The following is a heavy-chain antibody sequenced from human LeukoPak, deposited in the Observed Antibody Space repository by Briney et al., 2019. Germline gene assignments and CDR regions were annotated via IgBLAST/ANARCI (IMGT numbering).Heavy chain of an antibody. J-gene: IGHJ6*03. V-gene: IGHV3-43*02. Sequence: PGGSLRLSCAASGFTFDDYAMHWVRHAPGKGLEWVSLISGDGGSTYYADSVKGRFTISRDNSKNSLYLQMNSLRTEDTALYYCAKDIRDYYYMDVWGKGTTVTVSS. CDR1: GFTFDDYA. CDR3: AKDIRDYYYMDV. CDR2: ISGDGGST.